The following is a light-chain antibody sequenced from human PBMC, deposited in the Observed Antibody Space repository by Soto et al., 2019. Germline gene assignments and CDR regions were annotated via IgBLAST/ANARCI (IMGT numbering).Light chain of an antibody. Sequence: DIQMTQSPSTLSASVGDRVTITCRDSQSISSWLAWYQQKPGKAPKLLIYKASSLESGVPSRFSGSGSGTEFTRTISSLQPDDFATYYFQQYNSYPWTFGQGTKVEIK. CDR3: QQYNSYPWT. CDR2: KAS. V-gene: IGKV1-5*03. J-gene: IGKJ1*01. CDR1: QSISSW.